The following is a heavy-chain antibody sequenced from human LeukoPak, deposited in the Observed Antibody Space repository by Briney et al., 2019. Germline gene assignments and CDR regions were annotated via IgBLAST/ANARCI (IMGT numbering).Heavy chain of an antibody. CDR1: GGSISSYY. D-gene: IGHD5-18*01. V-gene: IGHV4-59*08. CDR3: ARLYGGYSYGYFDY. J-gene: IGHJ4*02. CDR2: IYYSGST. Sequence: SETLSLTCTVSGGSISSYYWSWIRQPPGKGLEWIGYIYYSGSTYYNPSLKSRVTISVDTSKNQFSLKLSSVTAADTAVYYCARLYGGYSYGYFDYWGQGSLVTVSS.